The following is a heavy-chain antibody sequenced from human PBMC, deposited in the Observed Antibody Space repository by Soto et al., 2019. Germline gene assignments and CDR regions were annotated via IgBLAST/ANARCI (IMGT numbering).Heavy chain of an antibody. V-gene: IGHV3-23*01. Sequence: GGYLRLSCAASGLSFGSYALSWVRQAPGKGLEWVSTISGSDGKTFYADSVKGRFSISRDTSQSTLYLQMNSLRADDTAMYYCARWSYLDYWGQGIRVTVS. CDR2: ISGSDGKT. D-gene: IGHD3-3*01. CDR1: GLSFGSYA. CDR3: ARWSYLDY. J-gene: IGHJ4*02.